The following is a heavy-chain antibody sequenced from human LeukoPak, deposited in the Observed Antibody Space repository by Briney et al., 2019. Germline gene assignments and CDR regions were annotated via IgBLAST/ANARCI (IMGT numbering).Heavy chain of an antibody. J-gene: IGHJ4*02. D-gene: IGHD3-22*01. CDR3: AKAMKVVLDTYYFDY. Sequence: GGSLRLSCAASGFTVSSNYMSWVRQAPGKGLEWVSVIYSGGSTYYADSVKGRFTISRDNSKNTLYLQMNSLRAEDTAVYYCAKAMKVVLDTYYFDYWGQGTLVTVSS. CDR2: IYSGGST. CDR1: GFTVSSNY. V-gene: IGHV3-66*01.